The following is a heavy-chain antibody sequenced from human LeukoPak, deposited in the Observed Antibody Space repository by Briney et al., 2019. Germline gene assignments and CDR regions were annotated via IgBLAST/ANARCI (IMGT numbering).Heavy chain of an antibody. V-gene: IGHV4-38-2*02. D-gene: IGHD3-10*01. J-gene: IGHJ6*03. CDR1: GYSISSGYY. CDR2: IYHSGST. CDR3: ARVRSGSFDYYYYYMDV. Sequence: SETLSLTCTVSGYSISSGYYWGWIRQSPGKGLEWIGSIYHSGSTYYNPSLKSRVTISVGTSKNQFSLKLSSVTAADTAVYYCARVRSGSFDYYYYYMDVWGKGTTVTVSS.